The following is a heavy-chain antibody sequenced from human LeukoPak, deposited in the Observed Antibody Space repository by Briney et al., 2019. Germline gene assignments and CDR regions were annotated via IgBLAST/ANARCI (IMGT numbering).Heavy chain of an antibody. CDR1: GFIFSNYA. Sequence: TGGSLRLSCAASGFIFSNYAMSWVRQAPGKGLEWVSDVSVSGGPTNYADSVKGRFTISRDNSNNTLYLQMNSLRAEDTAVYYCAKGTSGGSYYALGYWGQGTLVTVSS. CDR2: VSVSGGPT. D-gene: IGHD1-26*01. CDR3: AKGTSGGSYYALGY. J-gene: IGHJ4*02. V-gene: IGHV3-23*01.